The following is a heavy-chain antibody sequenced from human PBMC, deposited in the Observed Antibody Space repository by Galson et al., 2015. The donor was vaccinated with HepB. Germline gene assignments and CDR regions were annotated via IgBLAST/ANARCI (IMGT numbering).Heavy chain of an antibody. CDR2: ISGSGGST. V-gene: IGHV3-23*01. D-gene: IGHD1-26*01. CDR3: AKVMQWELLGYYFDY. CDR1: GFTFSSYA. Sequence: SLRLSCAASGFTFSSYAMGWVRQAPGKGLEWVSAISGSGGSTYYADSVKGRFTISRDNSKNTLYLQMNSLRAEDTAVYYCAKVMQWELLGYYFDYWGQGTLVTVSS. J-gene: IGHJ4*02.